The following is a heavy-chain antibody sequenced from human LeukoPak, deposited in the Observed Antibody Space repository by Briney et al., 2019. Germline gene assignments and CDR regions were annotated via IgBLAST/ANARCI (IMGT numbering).Heavy chain of an antibody. CDR2: INPNSGGT. V-gene: IGHV1-2*02. Sequence: GASVKVSCKASGYTFTGYYMHWVRQAPGQGLEWMGWINPNSGGTNYAQKFQGRVTMTRDTSISTAYMELSRLRSDDTAVYYCARDVSGYYDSSGYYNWFDPWGQGTLVTVSS. J-gene: IGHJ5*02. CDR1: GYTFTGYY. CDR3: ARDVSGYYDSSGYYNWFDP. D-gene: IGHD3-22*01.